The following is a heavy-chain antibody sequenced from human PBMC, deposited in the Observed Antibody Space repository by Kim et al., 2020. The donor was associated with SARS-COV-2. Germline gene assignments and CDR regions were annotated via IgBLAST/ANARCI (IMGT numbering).Heavy chain of an antibody. J-gene: IGHJ6*02. CDR1: GYTFTSYA. Sequence: ASVKVSCKASGYTFTSYAMHWVRQAPGQRLEWMGWINAGNGNTKYSQKFQGRVTITRDTSASTAYMELSSLRSEDTAVYYCARATSRVVPAALYYYYGMDVWGQGTTVTVSS. D-gene: IGHD2-2*01. CDR2: INAGNGNT. CDR3: ARATSRVVPAALYYYYGMDV. V-gene: IGHV1-3*01.